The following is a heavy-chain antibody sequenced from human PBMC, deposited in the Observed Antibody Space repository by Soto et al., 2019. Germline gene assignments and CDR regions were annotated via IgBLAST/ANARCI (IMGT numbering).Heavy chain of an antibody. V-gene: IGHV3-30*18. CDR2: ISYDGTKK. CDR3: ANVGSIAVYHYHYALDV. J-gene: IGHJ6*02. CDR1: GFTFSSYG. D-gene: IGHD6-6*01. Sequence: QVQLMESGGGVVQPGTSLRLSCVGSGFTFSSYGMHWVRQAPGKGLEWVAGISYDGTKKYYGDSVKGRFSISRDNSRQTVYLQMDSLRAEDTAVYYCANVGSIAVYHYHYALDVWGQGTTVTVSS.